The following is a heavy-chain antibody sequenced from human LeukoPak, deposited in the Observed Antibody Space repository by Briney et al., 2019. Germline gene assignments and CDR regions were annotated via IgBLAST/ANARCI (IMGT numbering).Heavy chain of an antibody. D-gene: IGHD3-10*01. CDR3: ARHGVAYYGSGSYPPSDY. CDR2: IIPIFGTA. CDR1: GYTFTAYS. V-gene: IGHV1-69*06. Sequence: SVKVSCKATGYTFTAYSVHWVRQAPGQGLEWMGGIIPIFGTANYAQKFQGRVTITADKSTSTAYMELSSLRSEDTAVYYCARHGVAYYGSGSYPPSDYWGQGTLVTVSS. J-gene: IGHJ4*02.